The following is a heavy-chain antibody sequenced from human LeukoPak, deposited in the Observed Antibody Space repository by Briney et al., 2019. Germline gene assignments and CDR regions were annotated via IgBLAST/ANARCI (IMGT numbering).Heavy chain of an antibody. CDR1: GFTVSSNY. CDR3: AREELGDFTTGVY. Sequence: PGGSLRLSCAASGFTVSSNYMSWVRQAPGKGLEWVSVIYSGGSTYYADSVKGRFTISRDNSKNTLYLQMNSLRAEDTAVYYCAREELGDFTTGVYWGQGTLVTVSS. J-gene: IGHJ4*02. CDR2: IYSGGST. V-gene: IGHV3-53*01. D-gene: IGHD4-17*01.